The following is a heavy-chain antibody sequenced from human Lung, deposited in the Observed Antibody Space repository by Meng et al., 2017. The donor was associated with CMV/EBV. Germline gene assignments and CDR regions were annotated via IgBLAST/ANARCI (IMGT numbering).Heavy chain of an antibody. J-gene: IGHJ3*02. D-gene: IGHD2-15*01. CDR3: ARVYCSGGTCYDAFDI. CDR1: GYSFTGYY. Sequence: SVXVSXXASGYSFTGYYMHWVRQAPGQGLEWMGWIIPNSGGANYAQKFQGRATMTRDTSISTAYMELSSLRSDDTAIYYCARVYCSGGTCYDAFDIWGQGTMVXVSS. CDR2: IIPNSGGA. V-gene: IGHV1-2*02.